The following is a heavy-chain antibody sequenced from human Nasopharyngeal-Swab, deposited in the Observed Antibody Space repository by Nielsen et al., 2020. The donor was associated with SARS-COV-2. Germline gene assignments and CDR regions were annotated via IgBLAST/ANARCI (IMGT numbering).Heavy chain of an antibody. J-gene: IGHJ6*02. CDR3: ARDPTSVAGTGDYYYGMDV. Sequence: ASLQVSCNVSGYTLTVLSMHWVRQAPGKGLEWMGGFDPEDGETIYAQKFQGRVTMTEDTSTDTAYMELSRLRSDDTAVYYCARDPTSVAGTGDYYYGMDVWGQGTTVTVSS. CDR1: GYTLTVLS. CDR2: FDPEDGET. V-gene: IGHV1-24*01. D-gene: IGHD6-19*01.